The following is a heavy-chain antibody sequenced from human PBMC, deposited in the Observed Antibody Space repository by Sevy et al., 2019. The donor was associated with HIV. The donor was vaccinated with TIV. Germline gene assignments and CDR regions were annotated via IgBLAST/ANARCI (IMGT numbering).Heavy chain of an antibody. CDR2: IIPIFDTP. Sequence: ASVKVTCKASGGIFSSYGISWVRQAPGQGLEWMGGIIPIFDTPNYAQKFQGRVTISADESMSTAYMGLSSLGTEDTAVFYCGGYDYGYYVGWFDPWGQGTLVTVSS. V-gene: IGHV1-69*13. D-gene: IGHD4-17*01. CDR3: GGYDYGYYVGWFDP. CDR1: GGIFSSYG. J-gene: IGHJ5*02.